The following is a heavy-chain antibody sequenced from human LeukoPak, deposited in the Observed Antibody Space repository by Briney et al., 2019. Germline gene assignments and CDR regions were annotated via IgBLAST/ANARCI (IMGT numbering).Heavy chain of an antibody. V-gene: IGHV3-30*18. D-gene: IGHD3-10*01. CDR1: GFTFSSYG. Sequence: GGSLRLSCAASGFTFSSYGMHWVRQAPGKGLEWVAVISYDGSNKYYADSVKGRFTISRDNSKNTLYLQMNSLRAEDTAVYYCAKDIKSDDVDAFDIWGQGTMVTVSS. CDR3: AKDIKSDDVDAFDI. J-gene: IGHJ3*02. CDR2: ISYDGSNK.